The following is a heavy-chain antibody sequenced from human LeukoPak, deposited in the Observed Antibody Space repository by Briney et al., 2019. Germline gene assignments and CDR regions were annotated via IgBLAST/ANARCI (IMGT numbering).Heavy chain of an antibody. V-gene: IGHV3-33*08. J-gene: IGHJ4*02. CDR3: ARAPTSYYYFDY. CDR1: GFIFSTYW. CDR2: IWYDGSNK. D-gene: IGHD1-26*01. Sequence: GGSLRLSCAASGFIFSTYWMNWVRQAPGKGLEWVAVIWYDGSNKYYADSVKGRFTISRDNSKNTLYLQMNSLRAEDTAVYYCARAPTSYYYFDYWGQGTLVTVSS.